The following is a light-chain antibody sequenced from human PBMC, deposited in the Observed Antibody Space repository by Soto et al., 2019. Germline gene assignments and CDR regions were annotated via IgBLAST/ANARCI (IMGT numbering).Light chain of an antibody. CDR3: QQSSTTPWT. V-gene: IGKV1-39*01. Sequence: DIQMTQSPSSLSASVGDRVTITCRASQSIGAFLNWYRHKPGRAPEFLIYDASNAHRGVPSRFIGSGAGTEFTLTIDSLQPEDFATYYGQQSSTTPWTFGPGTRV. J-gene: IGKJ1*01. CDR2: DAS. CDR1: QSIGAF.